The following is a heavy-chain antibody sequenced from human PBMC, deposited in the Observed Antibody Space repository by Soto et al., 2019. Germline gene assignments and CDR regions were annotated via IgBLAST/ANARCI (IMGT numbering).Heavy chain of an antibody. J-gene: IGHJ4*02. CDR1: GGTFSSYT. CDR2: IIPILGIA. D-gene: IGHD3-10*01. V-gene: IGHV1-69*08. Sequence: QVQLVQSGDEVKKPGSSVRVSCKASGGTFSSYTISWVRQAPGQGLEWMGRIIPILGIANYAQKFQGRVTITADKSTSTAYLELSSLRSEDTAVYYCARDSKRAYYYGSGSYYLTEDWGQGTLVTVSS. CDR3: ARDSKRAYYYGSGSYYLTED.